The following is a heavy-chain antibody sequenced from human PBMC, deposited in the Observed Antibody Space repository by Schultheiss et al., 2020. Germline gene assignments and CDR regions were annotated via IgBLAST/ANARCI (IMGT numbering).Heavy chain of an antibody. V-gene: IGHV4-39*01. D-gene: IGHD6-6*01. CDR2: IYYSGST. J-gene: IGHJ1*01. CDR3: ARSLYSSSPGVAQH. CDR1: GGSISGSSYY. Sequence: SETLSLTCTVSGGSISGSSYYWGWIRQPPGKGLEWIGSIYYSGSTYYNPSLKSRVTISVDTSKNQFSLKLSSVTAADTAVYYCARSLYSSSPGVAQHWGQGTLVTVSS.